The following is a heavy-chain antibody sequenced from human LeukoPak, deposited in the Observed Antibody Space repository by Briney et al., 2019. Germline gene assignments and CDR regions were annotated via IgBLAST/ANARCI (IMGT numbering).Heavy chain of an antibody. V-gene: IGHV4-59*01. CDR3: ASLGYSSGWYGRFDP. CDR1: GGSISSYY. J-gene: IGHJ5*02. CDR2: IYYSGST. D-gene: IGHD6-19*01. Sequence: SETLSLTCTVSGGSISSYYWSWTRQPPGKGLEWIGYIYYSGSTNYNPSLKSRVTISVDTSKNQFSLKLSSVTAADTAVYYCASLGYSSGWYGRFDPWGQGTLVTVSS.